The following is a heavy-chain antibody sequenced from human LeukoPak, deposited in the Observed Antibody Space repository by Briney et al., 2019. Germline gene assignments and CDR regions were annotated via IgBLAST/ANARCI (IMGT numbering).Heavy chain of an antibody. CDR2: IYSGGTT. CDR1: GFTVSSNY. CDR3: ARVSHGGLQAYYYYYMDV. J-gene: IGHJ6*03. D-gene: IGHD4-11*01. V-gene: IGHV3-53*01. Sequence: GGSLRLSCAASGFTVSSNYMSWVRQAPGKGLEWVSVIYSGGTTYYADSVKGRFTISRDNSKNTLYLQMKSLRAEDTAVYYCARVSHGGLQAYYYYYMDVWGKGTTVTVSS.